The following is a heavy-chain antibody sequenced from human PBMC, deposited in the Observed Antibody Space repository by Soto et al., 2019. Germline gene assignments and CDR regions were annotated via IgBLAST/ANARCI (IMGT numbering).Heavy chain of an antibody. D-gene: IGHD1-26*01. CDR1: GFTFSSYD. V-gene: IGHV3-13*01. CDR2: IGTAGDT. J-gene: IGHJ5*02. CDR3: ARGLPDSLGGNCFDP. Sequence: PGGSLRLSCAASGFTFSSYDMHWVRQATGKGLEWVSAIGTAGDTYYPGSVKGRFTISRENAKNSLYLQMNSLRAEDTAVYYCARGLPDSLGGNCFDPWGQGTLVTVSS.